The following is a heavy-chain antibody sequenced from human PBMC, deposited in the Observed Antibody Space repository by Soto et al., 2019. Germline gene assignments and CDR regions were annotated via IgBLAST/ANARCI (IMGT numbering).Heavy chain of an antibody. D-gene: IGHD6-19*01. CDR1: VFTFSSYG. CDR3: ARDRTGYSSGGVYYYYYGMDV. CDR2: IWHDGGNK. V-gene: IGHV3-30*02. J-gene: IGHJ6*02. Sequence: GGSLRLSCSASVFTFSSYGMHWVRQAPGKGLEWVAFIWHDGGNKFYAESVKGRFTISRDNSKNTLYLQMNSLRAEDTAVYYCARDRTGYSSGGVYYYYYGMDVWGHGTTGTASS.